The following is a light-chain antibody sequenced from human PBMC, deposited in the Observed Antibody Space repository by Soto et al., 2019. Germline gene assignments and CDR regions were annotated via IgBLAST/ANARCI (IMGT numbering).Light chain of an antibody. Sequence: EIVLTQSPGTLSLSPGERATLSCRASQTINKNYFAWYQQKPGQAPRPLMYSASSRATGIPDRFSGSGSGTDFTLTISRLEPEDFAVYYCQYYGSSPLTFGGGPKVDIK. CDR2: SAS. V-gene: IGKV3-20*01. CDR1: QTINKNY. J-gene: IGKJ4*01. CDR3: QYYGSSPLT.